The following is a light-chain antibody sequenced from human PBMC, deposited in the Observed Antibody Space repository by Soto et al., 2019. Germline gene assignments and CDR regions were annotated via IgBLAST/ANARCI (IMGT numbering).Light chain of an antibody. J-gene: IGLJ3*02. CDR3: QSYDSSLSAL. CDR2: GNS. Sequence: QSVLTQPPSVSGAPGQRVTISCTGSSSNIGAGYDVHWYQQLPGTAPKILIYGNSNRPSGVPDRFSGSKSGTSASLAITGLQAEDEADYDCQSYDSSLSALFGGGTKLTVL. CDR1: SSNIGAGYD. V-gene: IGLV1-40*01.